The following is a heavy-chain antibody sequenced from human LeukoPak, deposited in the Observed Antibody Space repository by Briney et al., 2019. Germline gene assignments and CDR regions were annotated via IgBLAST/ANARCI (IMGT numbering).Heavy chain of an antibody. CDR2: IYSGGST. J-gene: IGHJ2*01. Sequence: GGSLRLSCAASGFTLSTYYMNWVRQAPGKGLEWVSIIYSGGSTYYADSVKGRFTISRDTSKNTLSLQMNSLRAEDTAVYFCARVGDHFHWNLDLWGRGTLVSVSS. CDR3: ARVGDHFHWNLDL. V-gene: IGHV3-53*01. CDR1: GFTLSTYY. D-gene: IGHD3-3*02.